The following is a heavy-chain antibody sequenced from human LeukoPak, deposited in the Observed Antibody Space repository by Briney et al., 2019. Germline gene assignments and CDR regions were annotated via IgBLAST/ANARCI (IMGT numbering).Heavy chain of an antibody. D-gene: IGHD3-10*01. Sequence: GSSVKVSCKASGGTFSSYAISWVRQAPGQGLEWMGGIIPIFGTANYAQKFQGRVTITADESTSTAYMELSSLRSEDTAVYYCASPRSGGTMVRGVHSISYGMDVWGKGTTVTVSS. CDR2: IIPIFGTA. V-gene: IGHV1-69*01. CDR3: ASPRSGGTMVRGVHSISYGMDV. J-gene: IGHJ6*04. CDR1: GGTFSSYA.